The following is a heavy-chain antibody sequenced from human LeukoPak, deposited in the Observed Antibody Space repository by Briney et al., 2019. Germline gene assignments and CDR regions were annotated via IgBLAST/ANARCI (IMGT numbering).Heavy chain of an antibody. CDR2: IIPIFGTA. Sequence: GASVKVSCKASGGTFSNYAISWVRQAPGQGLEWMGGIIPIFGTANYAQEFQGRVTITADKSTSTAYMELSSLRSEDTAVYYCARREIAARSHFDYWGQGTLVTVSS. V-gene: IGHV1-69*06. CDR3: ARREIAARSHFDY. D-gene: IGHD6-6*01. J-gene: IGHJ4*02. CDR1: GGTFSNYA.